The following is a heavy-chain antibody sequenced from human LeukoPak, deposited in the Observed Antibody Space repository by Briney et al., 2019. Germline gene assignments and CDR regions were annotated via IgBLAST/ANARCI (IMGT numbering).Heavy chain of an antibody. Sequence: GASVEVSCKASGYTFSSYGITWVRQAPGQGLEWMGWISTYNGNTNYAQNLQGRVTMTTDTSTSTAYMELRSLRSDDTAVYYCARDRGYSYGFDYWGQGTLVTVSS. CDR1: GYTFSSYG. V-gene: IGHV1-18*01. CDR2: ISTYNGNT. CDR3: ARDRGYSYGFDY. D-gene: IGHD5-18*01. J-gene: IGHJ4*02.